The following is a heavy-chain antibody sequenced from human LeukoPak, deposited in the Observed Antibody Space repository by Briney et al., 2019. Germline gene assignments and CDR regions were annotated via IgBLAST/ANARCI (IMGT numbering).Heavy chain of an antibody. CDR2: IYTSGST. CDR1: GGSISSGSYY. J-gene: IGHJ4*02. V-gene: IGHV4-61*02. Sequence: SQTLSLTCTVSGGSISSGSYYWSWSRQPAGKGLEWIGRIYTSGSTNYNPSLKSRVTISVDTSKNQFSLKLSSVTAADTAVYYCARENSGSYYWLVDYWGQGTLVTVSS. D-gene: IGHD1-26*01. CDR3: ARENSGSYYWLVDY.